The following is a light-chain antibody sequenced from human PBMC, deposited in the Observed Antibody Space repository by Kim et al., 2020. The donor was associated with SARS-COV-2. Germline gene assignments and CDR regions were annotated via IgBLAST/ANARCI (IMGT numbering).Light chain of an antibody. V-gene: IGKV3-20*01. CDR1: QSVSSNY. J-gene: IGKJ1*01. CDR3: QQYGSSPMT. Sequence: EIVLTQSPGTLSLSPGERATLSCRASQSVSSNYLAWYQQKPGQAPSLLIYGASSRATGIPDRFSGSGSGTDFTLTVSRLESEDFAVYYCQQYGSSPMTFGQGTKLEIK. CDR2: GAS.